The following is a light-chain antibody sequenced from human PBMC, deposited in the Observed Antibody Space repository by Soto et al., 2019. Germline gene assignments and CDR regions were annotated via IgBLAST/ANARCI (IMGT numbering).Light chain of an antibody. V-gene: IGKV1-39*01. CDR1: QSMSSY. J-gene: IGKJ1*01. CDR2: AAS. CDR3: QQSYSTPPT. Sequence: DVPMTQSPSSLSASVGDRVPITCRASQSMSSYLHWYQQKPGKAPKLLIYAASSLQSGGPSRFSGSGSGTDFTLTISSLQPEDFAIYYCQQSYSTPPTFGQGTKVEIK.